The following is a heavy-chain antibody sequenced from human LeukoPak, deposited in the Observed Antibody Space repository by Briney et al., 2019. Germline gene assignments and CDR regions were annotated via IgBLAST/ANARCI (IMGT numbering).Heavy chain of an antibody. CDR2: MFFTGDT. CDR1: GGSISSHY. CDR3: AKEGNDYGANSIDY. D-gene: IGHD4-23*01. V-gene: IGHV4-59*11. J-gene: IGHJ4*02. Sequence: PSETLSLTCTVSGGSISSHYWAGLRQPPGKGLEWIGWMFFTGDTNYNPSLKIRVTISVDHSKNQFSLKLTSVIAADTAVYYCAKEGNDYGANSIDYWGQGTLVTVSS.